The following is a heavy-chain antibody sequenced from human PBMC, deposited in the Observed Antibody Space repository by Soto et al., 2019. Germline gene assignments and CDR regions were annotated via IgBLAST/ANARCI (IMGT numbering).Heavy chain of an antibody. D-gene: IGHD5-12*01. CDR1: GFTISSYW. J-gene: IGHJ4*02. V-gene: IGHV3-7*01. CDR2: IKQDGSER. CDR3: ARWDNGYDF. Sequence: EVQLVESGGTLVQPGESLRLSCAASGFTISSYWMSWVRQAPVKGLEWVANIKQDGSERYYMGSVNGRFTISRDNAKNSLYLQMSSLTVADTAVYYCARWDNGYDFGGQGTLVTISS.